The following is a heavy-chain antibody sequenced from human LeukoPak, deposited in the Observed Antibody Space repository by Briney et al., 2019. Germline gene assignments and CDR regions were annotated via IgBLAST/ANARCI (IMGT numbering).Heavy chain of an antibody. V-gene: IGHV4-39*01. CDR2: IYFNGST. J-gene: IGHJ4*02. Sequence: SETLSLTCTVSIGSISSSSYYWGWIRQPPGKGLEWIVTIYFNGSTYYNPSLKSRVTISVDTSKKQLSLRLSSVTAADTAVYYCNSGGSSAYSPINYWGQGTLVTVSS. CDR1: IGSISSSSYY. CDR3: NSGGSSAYSPINY. D-gene: IGHD3-22*01.